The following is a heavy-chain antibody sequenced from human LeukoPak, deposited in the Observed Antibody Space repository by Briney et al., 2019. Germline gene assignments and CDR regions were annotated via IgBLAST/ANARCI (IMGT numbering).Heavy chain of an antibody. D-gene: IGHD3-22*01. CDR3: AKDARGYHRPIDH. CDR1: GFTFTHFA. CDR2: IWGGGTNT. Sequence: GGSLRLSCAASGFTFTHFAMNWVRQAPGKGLEWVSGIWGGGTNTDYADSVKGRFTISRDNSKNTLKLQMSSLRADDTAVYFCAKDARGYHRPIDHWGQGILVTVSS. J-gene: IGHJ4*02. V-gene: IGHV3-23*01.